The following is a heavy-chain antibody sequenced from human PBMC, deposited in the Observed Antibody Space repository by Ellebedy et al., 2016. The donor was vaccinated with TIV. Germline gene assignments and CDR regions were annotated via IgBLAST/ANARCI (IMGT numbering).Heavy chain of an antibody. D-gene: IGHD3-10*01. CDR3: ATWDGTMVKK. CDR2: INSDGSRT. J-gene: IGHJ4*02. V-gene: IGHV3-74*01. Sequence: GESLKISXMASGFTFRNYGMHWVRQAPGKGLVWVSGINSDGSRTSYAGSVKGRLTISRDNAENTLYLQMNSLRAEDTAVYYCATWDGTMVKKWGQGTLVTVSS. CDR1: GFTFRNYG.